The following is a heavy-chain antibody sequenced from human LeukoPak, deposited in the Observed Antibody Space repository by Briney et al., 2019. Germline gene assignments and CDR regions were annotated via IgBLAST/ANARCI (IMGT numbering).Heavy chain of an antibody. Sequence: SETLSLTCTVSGGSISSYYWSWIRQPPGKGLEWIGYIYYSGSTNYNPSLKSRVTISVDTSKNQFSLKLSSVTAADTAVYYCARRLYDYDSSGYQHNWFDPWGQGTPVTVSS. D-gene: IGHD3-22*01. V-gene: IGHV4-59*08. CDR2: IYYSGST. J-gene: IGHJ5*02. CDR1: GGSISSYY. CDR3: ARRLYDYDSSGYQHNWFDP.